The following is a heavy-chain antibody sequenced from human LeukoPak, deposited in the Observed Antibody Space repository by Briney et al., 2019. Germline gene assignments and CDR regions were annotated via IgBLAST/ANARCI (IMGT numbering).Heavy chain of an antibody. CDR1: GGSISSYY. J-gene: IGHJ4*02. D-gene: IGHD4-17*01. CDR3: ARVVYGDYVGLDY. CDR2: IYYSGST. Sequence: SETLSLTCTVSGGSISSYYWSWIRQPPGKGLEWIGYIYYSGSTNYNPSPKSRVTISVDTSKNQFSLKLSSVTAADTAVYYCARVVYGDYVGLDYWGQGTLVTVSS. V-gene: IGHV4-59*01.